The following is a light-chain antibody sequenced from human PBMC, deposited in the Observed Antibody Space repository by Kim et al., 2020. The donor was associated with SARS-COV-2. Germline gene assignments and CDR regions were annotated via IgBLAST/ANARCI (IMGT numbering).Light chain of an antibody. CDR2: DTS. Sequence: SSSPGERATPPFRASPSVRSSLAWYQPKPGQAPSLLIYDTSNLAPDIPSRFSGSGSGTDFTLTISSLEPEDFAVYYCQQRTNWSYSFGQGTKL. CDR3: QQRTNWSYS. J-gene: IGKJ2*03. V-gene: IGKV3-11*01. CDR1: PSVRSS.